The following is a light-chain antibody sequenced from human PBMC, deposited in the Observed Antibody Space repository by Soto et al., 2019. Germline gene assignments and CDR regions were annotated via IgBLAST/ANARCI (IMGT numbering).Light chain of an antibody. Sequence: EIVMTQSPATLSVSPGGRATLSCRASQSISDTLAWYQQKPGQAPRLLIHGASTRAPGFPARFSGSGSGTDCTLTISSLQSEDFAVYYCQQYDNWPWTFCQGTKVDIK. CDR3: QQYDNWPWT. V-gene: IGKV3-15*01. CDR1: QSISDT. CDR2: GAS. J-gene: IGKJ1*01.